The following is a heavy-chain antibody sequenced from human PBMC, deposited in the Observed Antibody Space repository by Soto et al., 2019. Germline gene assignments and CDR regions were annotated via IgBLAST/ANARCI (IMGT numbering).Heavy chain of an antibody. CDR3: AGYGGTGYRGNSAWYFDL. CDR1: GYTFTSYG. V-gene: IGHV1-18*01. CDR2: ISAYNGNT. J-gene: IGHJ2*01. D-gene: IGHD2-21*01. Sequence: QVQLVQSGAEVKKPGASVKVSCKASGYTFTSYGISWVRQAPGQGLEWMGWISAYNGNTNYAQKLQGRVTMTTDTSTSTAYMRTGCLRPGDTALDDWAGYGGTGYRGNSAWYFDLWGRGTLVTVSS.